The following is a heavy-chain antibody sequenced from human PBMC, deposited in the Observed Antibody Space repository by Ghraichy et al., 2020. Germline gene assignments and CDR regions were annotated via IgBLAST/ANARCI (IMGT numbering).Heavy chain of an antibody. D-gene: IGHD6-13*01. CDR3: ARHNLAGRWFDP. CDR1: GDSITSRTYY. Sequence: ETLSLTCTVSGDSITSRTYYWGWIRQPPGKGLEWIGSFYYSGNTYYNSSLKSRVTISVDTSKNQFSLKLSSVTAADTAIYYCARHNLAGRWFDPWGQGTLVTVSS. CDR2: FYYSGNT. J-gene: IGHJ5*02. V-gene: IGHV4-39*01.